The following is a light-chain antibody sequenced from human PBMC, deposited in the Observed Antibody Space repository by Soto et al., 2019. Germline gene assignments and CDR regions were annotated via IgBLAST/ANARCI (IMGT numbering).Light chain of an antibody. V-gene: IGKV3-20*01. CDR2: AAS. CDR1: QSVSSYY. Sequence: EIVLTQSPGTLSLSPGERATLSCRASQSVSSYYLAWYQQKPGQAPRLLIYAASSRDTGIPDRFSGGGSGTDFTLTISRLEPEDFAVYYCQQGGSSPWTFGQGTKVEIK. J-gene: IGKJ1*01. CDR3: QQGGSSPWT.